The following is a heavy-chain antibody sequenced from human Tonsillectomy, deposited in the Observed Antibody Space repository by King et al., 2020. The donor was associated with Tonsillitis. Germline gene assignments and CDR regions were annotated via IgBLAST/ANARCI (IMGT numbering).Heavy chain of an antibody. CDR1: GLSLSTIEEG. Sequence: ITLKESGPTLVKPTQTLTLTCTFSGLSLSTIEEGVGWIRQPPGKALEWLGVIYWDDDKGYSPSLKSRVTITKDTSKNQVVLTMTNMDPVDTGTYYCAHRLAYHDRNYFDYWGQGTLVTVSS. D-gene: IGHD3-22*01. CDR3: AHRLAYHDRNYFDY. J-gene: IGHJ4*02. V-gene: IGHV2-5*02. CDR2: IYWDDDK.